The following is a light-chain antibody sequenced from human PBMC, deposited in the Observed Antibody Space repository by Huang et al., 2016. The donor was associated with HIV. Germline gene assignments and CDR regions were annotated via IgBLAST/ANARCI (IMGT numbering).Light chain of an antibody. CDR3: QQYYSTPMT. J-gene: IGKJ1*01. CDR2: AAS. Sequence: DIQMTQSPSSLSASVGDRVTITCRASQGITHSLAWYQQQPGRAPRLLVFAASRLQSGVPSRFSGSGSGTDYTLTISSLQPEDSATYFCQQYYSTPMTFGQGTKVDVK. V-gene: IGKV1-NL1*01. CDR1: QGITHS.